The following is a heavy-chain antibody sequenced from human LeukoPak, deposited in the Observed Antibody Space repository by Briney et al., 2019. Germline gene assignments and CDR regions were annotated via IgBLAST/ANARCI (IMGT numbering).Heavy chain of an antibody. CDR3: TRQERWLQYNDY. CDR1: GFTFSSYA. D-gene: IGHD5-24*01. J-gene: IGHJ4*02. CDR2: IRSKANSYAT. Sequence: PGGSLRLSCVASGFTFSSYAMSWVRQASGKGLEWVGRIRSKANSYATAYAASVKGRFTISREDSKNTAYLQMNSLKTEDTAVYYCTRQERWLQYNDYWGQGTLVTVSS. V-gene: IGHV3-73*01.